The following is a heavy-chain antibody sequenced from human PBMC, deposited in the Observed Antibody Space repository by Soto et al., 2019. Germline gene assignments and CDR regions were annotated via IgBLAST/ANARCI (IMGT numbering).Heavy chain of an antibody. CDR3: ARDGGAGMDV. Sequence: GASVKVSCKASGYIFSSFSVHWVRQVPGQSLEWIGWTNAANGYIEYSLDLQGRITITRDTSVNTMYMQLSSLTSEDGAVYYCARDGGAGMDVWGQGTTVTVSS. D-gene: IGHD3-16*01. J-gene: IGHJ6*02. V-gene: IGHV1-3*02. CDR2: TNAANGYI. CDR1: GYIFSSFS.